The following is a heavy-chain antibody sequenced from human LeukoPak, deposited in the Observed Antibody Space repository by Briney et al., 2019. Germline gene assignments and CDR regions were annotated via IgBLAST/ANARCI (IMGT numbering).Heavy chain of an antibody. Sequence: GGSLRLSCAASGFTFSSYSMNWVRQPPGKGLEWVSSISSSSSYIYYADSVKGPFTISRDNAKNSLYLQMNSLRAEDTAVYYCASVGNYYYGSGSYYNFDYWGQGTLVTVSS. D-gene: IGHD3-10*01. CDR3: ASVGNYYYGSGSYYNFDY. CDR2: ISSSSSYI. V-gene: IGHV3-21*01. CDR1: GFTFSSYS. J-gene: IGHJ4*02.